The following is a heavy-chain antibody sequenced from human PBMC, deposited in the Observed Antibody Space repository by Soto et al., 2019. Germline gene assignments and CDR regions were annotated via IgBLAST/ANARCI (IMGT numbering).Heavy chain of an antibody. CDR1: GYTFTSYG. CDR2: ISAYNGNT. V-gene: IGHV1-18*01. CDR3: ARDGGKDCSSTSCYRSGYYYGMDV. Sequence: QVQLVQSGAEVKKPGASVKVSCKASGYTFTSYGISWVRQAPGQGLEWMGWISAYNGNTNYAQKLQDRVTMTTDTSTSTAYMELRSLRSDDTAVYYCARDGGKDCSSTSCYRSGYYYGMDVWGQGTTVTVSS. J-gene: IGHJ6*02. D-gene: IGHD2-2*01.